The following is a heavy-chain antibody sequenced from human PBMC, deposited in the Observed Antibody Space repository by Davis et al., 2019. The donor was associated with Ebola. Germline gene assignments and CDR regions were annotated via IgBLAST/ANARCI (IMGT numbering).Heavy chain of an antibody. CDR1: GGSIRGYY. D-gene: IGHD3-9*01. J-gene: IGHJ6*04. V-gene: IGHV4-59*08. CDR3: ARGVTDILTGFVDV. Sequence: SETLSLTCAVSGGSIRGYYWSWIRQPPGKGLEWIGYIYYSGSTNYNPSLKSRVTISVDTSKNQFSLKLSSVTAADTAVYYCARGVTDILTGFVDVWGKGTTVTVSS. CDR2: IYYSGST.